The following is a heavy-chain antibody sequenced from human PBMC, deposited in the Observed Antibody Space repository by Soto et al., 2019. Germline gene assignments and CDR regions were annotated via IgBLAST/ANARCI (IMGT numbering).Heavy chain of an antibody. CDR2: ISTYNGNT. Sequence: QVQLVQSGAEVKKPGTSVKVSCKASGYTFTSNGISRVRQAPGQGLEWMGWISTYNGNTNYAQKLQGRVTMTRDTSTSIAYMELRDLRSDDTAVYYCAKDGYGDYGYWGQGSLVTVSS. J-gene: IGHJ4*02. CDR3: AKDGYGDYGY. CDR1: GYTFTSNG. D-gene: IGHD4-17*01. V-gene: IGHV1-18*01.